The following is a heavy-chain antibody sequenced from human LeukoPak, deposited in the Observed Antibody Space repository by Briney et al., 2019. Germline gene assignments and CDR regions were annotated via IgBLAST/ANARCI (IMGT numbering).Heavy chain of an antibody. CDR1: GFTVSSNY. CDR3: ARYYYDSSGYYYYYFQH. J-gene: IGHJ1*01. D-gene: IGHD3-22*01. V-gene: IGHV3-66*01. CDR2: IYSGGST. Sequence: GGSLRLSCAASGFTVSSNYMSGVRQAPGKGLDWVSVIYSGGSTYYADSVKGRFTISRDNSKNTLYLQMNSLRAEDTAVYYCARYYYDSSGYYYYYFQHWGQGTLVTVSS.